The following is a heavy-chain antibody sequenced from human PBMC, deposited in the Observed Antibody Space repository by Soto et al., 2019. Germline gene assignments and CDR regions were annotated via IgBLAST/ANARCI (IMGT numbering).Heavy chain of an antibody. CDR3: ARDRYYGSGSPNWFDP. CDR2: IYHSGST. V-gene: IGHV4-34*01. Sequence: SETLSLTCAVNGGSFSGPYWSWVRQPPGKGLEWIGEIYHSGSTNYNPSLKSRVTISVDKSKNQFSLKLSSVTAADTAVYYCARDRYYGSGSPNWFDPWGQGTLVTVSS. D-gene: IGHD3-10*01. CDR1: GGSFSGPY. J-gene: IGHJ5*02.